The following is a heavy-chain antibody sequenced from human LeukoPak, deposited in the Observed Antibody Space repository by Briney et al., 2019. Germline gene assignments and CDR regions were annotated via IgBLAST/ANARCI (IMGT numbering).Heavy chain of an antibody. J-gene: IGHJ5*02. V-gene: IGHV1-8*01. Sequence: ASVKVSCKASGYTFTSYDINWVRQATGQGLEWMGWMNPNSGNTGYAQKFQGRDTMTRNTSISTAYMEMSRLSFEATAVYYCARRHPDCSGGSCCWFDHWGQGTLVTVSS. D-gene: IGHD2-15*01. CDR3: ARRHPDCSGGSCCWFDH. CDR1: GYTFTSYD. CDR2: MNPNSGNT.